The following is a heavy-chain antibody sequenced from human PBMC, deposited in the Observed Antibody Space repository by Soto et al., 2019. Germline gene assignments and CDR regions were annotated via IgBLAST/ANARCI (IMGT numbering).Heavy chain of an antibody. D-gene: IGHD2-21*02. V-gene: IGHV4-39*01. J-gene: IGHJ2*01. CDR3: ARRSLYGGNSNWYFDF. CDR1: SGSISSSSYY. Sequence: PSETLSLTCTVSSGSISSSSYYWGWIRQPPGKGLEWIGSMYYSGSTYYNPSLESRVTVSVYTPRNQFSLKLRSVTAADTAVYYCARRSLYGGNSNWYFDFWGRGTLVTVSS. CDR2: MYYSGST.